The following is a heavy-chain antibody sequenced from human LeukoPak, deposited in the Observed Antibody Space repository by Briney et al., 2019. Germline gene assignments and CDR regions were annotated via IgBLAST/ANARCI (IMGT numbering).Heavy chain of an antibody. CDR1: GGSISSYY. CDR2: IYTSGST. CDR3: AGHDSSGYYTGLSDY. D-gene: IGHD3-22*01. V-gene: IGHV4-4*07. J-gene: IGHJ4*02. Sequence: TSETLSLTCTVSGGSISSYYWSWIRQPAGKGLEWIGRIYTSGSTNYNPSLKSRVTMSVDTSKNQFSLKLSSVTAADTAVYYCAGHDSSGYYTGLSDYWGQGTLVTVSS.